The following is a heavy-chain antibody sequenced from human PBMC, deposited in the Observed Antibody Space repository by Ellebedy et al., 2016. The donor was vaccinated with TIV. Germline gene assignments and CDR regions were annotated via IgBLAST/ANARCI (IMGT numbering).Heavy chain of an antibody. J-gene: IGHJ5*02. CDR2: IYPRDSDT. CDR1: GYSFTSYW. V-gene: IGHV5-51*01. D-gene: IGHD6-19*01. CDR3: ARMVYGSGWDGYFDP. Sequence: GESLKISCKGSGYSFTSYWIGWVRQRPGKGLEWMGFIYPRDSDTRYSPSSQGQVTISADKFINTVYLQWRSLQASDTAVYYCARMVYGSGWDGYFDPWGQGTLVTVSP.